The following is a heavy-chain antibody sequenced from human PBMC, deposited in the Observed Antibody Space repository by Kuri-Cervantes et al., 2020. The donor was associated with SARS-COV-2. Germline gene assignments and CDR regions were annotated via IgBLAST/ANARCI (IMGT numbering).Heavy chain of an antibody. D-gene: IGHD6-19*01. J-gene: IGHJ6*02. Sequence: ASVKLSCKASGGTFSSYAISWVRQAPGQGLEWMGWISAYNGNTNYAQKLQGRVTMTTDTSTSTAYMELRSLRSDDTAVYYCARDRGSSGWSWVYYYYGMDVWGQGTTVTVSS. V-gene: IGHV1-18*01. CDR1: GGTFSSYA. CDR3: ARDRGSSGWSWVYYYYGMDV. CDR2: ISAYNGNT.